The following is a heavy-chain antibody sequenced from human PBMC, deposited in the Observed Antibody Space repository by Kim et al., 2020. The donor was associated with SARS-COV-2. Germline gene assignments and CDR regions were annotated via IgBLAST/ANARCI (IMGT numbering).Heavy chain of an antibody. D-gene: IGHD3-16*01. CDR3: AKDHESFGWPTFDY. CDR1: GLTFSRYA. V-gene: IGHV3-23*01. Sequence: GGSLRLSCEGSGLTFSRYAISWVRQAPGRGPEWVASVNNGGNAYYADSVKGRFTVSRDNGKNMLYLQMDSLRAEDTALYYCAKDHESFGWPTFDYWGQGTLVTVSS. CDR2: VNNGGNA. J-gene: IGHJ4*02.